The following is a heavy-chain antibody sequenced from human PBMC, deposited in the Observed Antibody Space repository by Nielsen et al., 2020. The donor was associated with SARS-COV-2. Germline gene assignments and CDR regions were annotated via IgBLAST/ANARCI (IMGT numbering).Heavy chain of an antibody. J-gene: IGHJ3*02. V-gene: IGHV3-13*01. CDR3: ARARITMTDDAFDI. CDR2: IDPAGDT. Sequence: GESLKISCEASGFTFNNYDMHWVRQAPGAGLEWVSSIDPAGDTYYPGSVRGRFTTSRENAKNSLYLQMNSLRAGDTAVYYCARARITMTDDAFDIWGQGTMVTVSS. D-gene: IGHD3-22*01. CDR1: GFTFNNYD.